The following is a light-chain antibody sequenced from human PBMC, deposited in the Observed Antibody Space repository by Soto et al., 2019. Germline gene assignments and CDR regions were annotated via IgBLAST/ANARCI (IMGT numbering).Light chain of an antibody. Sequence: QSVLTQPRSVSGSPEQSVTISCTGTSSDVGGYNFVSWYQQHPGKVPKLMIYDVTKRPSGVPNRFSGSKSGNTASLTISALQAEDEADYYCCSYAGSYTLYVFGTGTKATVL. CDR2: DVT. V-gene: IGLV2-11*01. J-gene: IGLJ1*01. CDR3: CSYAGSYTLYV. CDR1: SSDVGGYNF.